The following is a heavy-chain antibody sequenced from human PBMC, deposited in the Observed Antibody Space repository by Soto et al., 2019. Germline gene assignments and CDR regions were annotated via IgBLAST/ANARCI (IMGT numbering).Heavy chain of an antibody. D-gene: IGHD3-22*01. CDR2: IYPGDSDT. J-gene: IGHJ4*02. Sequence: PGXSLNISCKGSGYSFTGYWIGWLRQNPGKGLEWMGIIYPGDSDTRYSPSFQGQVTISADKSISTAYLQWSSLKASDTAMYYCARHAGGYTGGYFDYWGQGTLVTVSS. V-gene: IGHV5-51*01. CDR1: GYSFTGYW. CDR3: ARHAGGYTGGYFDY.